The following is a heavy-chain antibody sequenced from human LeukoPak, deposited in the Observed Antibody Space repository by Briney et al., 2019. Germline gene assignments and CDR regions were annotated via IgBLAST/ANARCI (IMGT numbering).Heavy chain of an antibody. CDR3: ASPVPTDY. V-gene: IGHV4-34*01. CDR1: GGSFSGYY. CDR2: INHSGST. J-gene: IGHJ4*02. Sequence: SETLSLTCAVYGGSFSGYYWSWIRQPPGKGLEWIGEINHSGSTNYNPSLKSRVTISVDTSKNQFSLKLSSVTAADTAVYYCASPVPTDYWGQGTLVTVSS.